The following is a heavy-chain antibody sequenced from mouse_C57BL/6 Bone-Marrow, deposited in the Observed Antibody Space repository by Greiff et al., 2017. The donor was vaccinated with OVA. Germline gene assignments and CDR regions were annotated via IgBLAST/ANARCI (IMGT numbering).Heavy chain of an antibody. V-gene: IGHV5-12*01. D-gene: IGHD2-1*01. CDR1: GFTFSDYY. J-gene: IGHJ2*01. CDR3: ARRGYGNSLYYFDY. CDR2: ISNGGGST. Sequence: EVNVVESGGGLVQPGGSLKLSCAASGFTFSDYYMYWVRQTPEKRLEWVAYISNGGGSTYYPDTVKGRFTISRDNAKNTLYLQMSRLKSEDTAMYYCARRGYGNSLYYFDYWGQGTTLTVSS.